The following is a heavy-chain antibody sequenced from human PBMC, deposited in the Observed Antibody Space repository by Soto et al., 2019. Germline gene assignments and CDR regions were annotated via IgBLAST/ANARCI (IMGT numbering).Heavy chain of an antibody. Sequence: QLQESGPGLVKASETLSLTCTVSGGSISGTDNYWGWIRKRPGKGLEWLGSIYYAGSTFHNPSLKRRATISGDTYRNQFSLVLSSVTASDTAVYYCARLVVHCLRGSCDDYNFYGLDVW. CDR3: ARLVVHCLRGSCDDYNFYGLDV. CDR2: IYYAGST. J-gene: IGHJ6*01. CDR1: GGSISGTDNY. V-gene: IGHV4-39*01. D-gene: IGHD6-6*01.